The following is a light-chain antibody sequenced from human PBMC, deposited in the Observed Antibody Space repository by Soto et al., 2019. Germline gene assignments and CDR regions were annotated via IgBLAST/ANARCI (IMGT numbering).Light chain of an antibody. CDR1: QSVSRNY. V-gene: IGKV3-20*01. CDR2: GAS. CDR3: HQYGRSPRT. J-gene: IGKJ1*01. Sequence: EIVLTQSSGTLSLSPGERATLSCRASQSVSRNYLAWYKQKPGQAPRLLIYGASNRATGIPDRFSGSGSGTDFTLTISKVEPEDVAVYYCHQYGRSPRTFGQGTKVEIK.